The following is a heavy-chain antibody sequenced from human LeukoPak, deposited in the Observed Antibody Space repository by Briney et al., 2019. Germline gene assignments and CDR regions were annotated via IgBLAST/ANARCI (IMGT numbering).Heavy chain of an antibody. V-gene: IGHV3-21*04. CDR2: ISSSSSYI. J-gene: IGHJ4*02. CDR3: ARRRDLYSGSYYPFDY. Sequence: GGSLSLSCAASRFTFISYSMNWVRQAPGKGLEWVSSISSSSSYIYYADSVKGRFTISRDNAKISLYLQMNSLKASDTAMYYCARRRDLYSGSYYPFDYWGQGTLVTVSS. CDR1: RFTFISYS. D-gene: IGHD1-26*01.